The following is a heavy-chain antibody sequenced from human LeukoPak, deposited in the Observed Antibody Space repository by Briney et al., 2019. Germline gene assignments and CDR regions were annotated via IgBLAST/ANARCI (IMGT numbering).Heavy chain of an antibody. V-gene: IGHV3-74*01. J-gene: IGHJ4*02. CDR1: GFTFSSYW. Sequence: PGGSLRLSCAASGFTFSSYWMHWVRQAPGKGLMWVSRINIDGSDTVYADSVRGRFTISRDNAKNTLYPQMNSLRAEDTAMYYCARHLDYWGQGTLVTVSS. CDR3: ARHLDY. CDR2: INIDGSDT.